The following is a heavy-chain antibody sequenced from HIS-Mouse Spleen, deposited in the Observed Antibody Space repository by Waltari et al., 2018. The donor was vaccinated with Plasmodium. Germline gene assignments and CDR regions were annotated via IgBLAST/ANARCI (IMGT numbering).Heavy chain of an antibody. CDR3: TTGLGAVDI. Sequence: EVQLVESGGGLVKPGGSLRLSCSASGFTFRNALMSWVRQAPGKGREWGGRIKSKTDGGTTGYAAPVKGRVTISRDDSKNTLYLQMNSLKSEDTGVYYCTTGLGAVDIWGQGTMVTVSS. J-gene: IGHJ3*02. V-gene: IGHV3-15*01. CDR1: GFTFRNAL. CDR2: IKSKTDGGTT.